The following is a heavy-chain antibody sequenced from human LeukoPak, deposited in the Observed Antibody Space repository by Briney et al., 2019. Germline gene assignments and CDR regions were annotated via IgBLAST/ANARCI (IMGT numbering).Heavy chain of an antibody. J-gene: IGHJ4*02. CDR2: INPNGGGT. Sequence: ASVKVSCKASGYTFTGYYMHWVRQAPGQGLEWMGWINPNGGGTNYAQKFQGRVTMTRDTSISTAYMELSRLRSDDTAVYYCARGNYYGSGSYYNILDYFDYWGQGTLVTVSS. CDR3: ARGNYYGSGSYYNILDYFDY. CDR1: GYTFTGYY. D-gene: IGHD3-10*01. V-gene: IGHV1-2*02.